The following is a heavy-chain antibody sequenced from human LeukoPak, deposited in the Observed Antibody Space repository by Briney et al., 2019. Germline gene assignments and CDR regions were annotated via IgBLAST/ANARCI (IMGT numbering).Heavy chain of an antibody. CDR2: IASDGST. CDR3: IGSGGWPGY. CDR1: GFTFDDYA. V-gene: IGHV3-74*01. J-gene: IGHJ4*02. Sequence: GGSLRLSCAASGFTFDDYAMHWVRQAPGKGLVWVSRIASDGSTAYADSVKGRFTISRDNAKDTVYQQMNSLRVEDTAVYYCIGSGGWPGYWGQGTLVTVSS. D-gene: IGHD1-26*01.